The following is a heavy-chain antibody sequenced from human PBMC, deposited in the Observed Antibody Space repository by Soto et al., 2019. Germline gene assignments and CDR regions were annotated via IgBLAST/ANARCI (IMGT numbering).Heavy chain of an antibody. CDR1: GFTFSGYW. D-gene: IGHD3-10*01. J-gene: IGHJ6*03. CDR3: AKDLYYYGSGSAREYYYMDV. V-gene: IGHV3-74*01. Sequence: GGSLRLSCAASGFTFSGYWMHWVRQAPGKGLVWVSRIDSGGSTTNYADSVKGRFTISRDNAKNTLYLQMNSLRDEDTAVYYCAKDLYYYGSGSAREYYYMDVWGKGTTVTVSS. CDR2: IDSGGSTT.